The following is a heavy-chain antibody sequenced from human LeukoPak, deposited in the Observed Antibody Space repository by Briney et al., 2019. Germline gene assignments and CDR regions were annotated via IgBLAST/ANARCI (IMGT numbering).Heavy chain of an antibody. Sequence: ASVKVSCKASGYTFTSYGITWVRQAPGQGLEWMGWISAYNGNTNYAQKVRGRVTMTTDTSTSTAYMELRSLRSDDTAVYYCARVSHYYGPEIEYWGQGTLVTVSS. D-gene: IGHD3-10*01. V-gene: IGHV1-18*01. CDR3: ARVSHYYGPEIEY. CDR1: GYTFTSYG. CDR2: ISAYNGNT. J-gene: IGHJ4*02.